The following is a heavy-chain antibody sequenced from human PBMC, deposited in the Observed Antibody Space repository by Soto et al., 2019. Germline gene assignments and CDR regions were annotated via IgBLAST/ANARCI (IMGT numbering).Heavy chain of an antibody. CDR1: GFTFITYD. J-gene: IGHJ4*02. CDR2: MNPNNGNA. Sequence: QVQLLQSGAEVKKPGASVMVSCKASGFTFITYDFSWVRQAAGQGLEWMGWMNPNNGNAGFAQKFRGRINMTRNTSISTAYLELSSLRSDASAVYFCARRKERSGPYYLDLWGQGTQVTVSS. CDR3: ARRKERSGPYYLDL. V-gene: IGHV1-8*01. D-gene: IGHD6-25*01.